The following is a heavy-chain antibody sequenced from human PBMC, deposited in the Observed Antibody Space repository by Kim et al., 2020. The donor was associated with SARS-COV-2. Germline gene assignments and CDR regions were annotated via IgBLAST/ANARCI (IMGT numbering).Heavy chain of an antibody. D-gene: IGHD2-15*01. J-gene: IGHJ4*02. Sequence: GGSLRLSCAPSGFTFSSYGMHWVRQAPGQGLEWVAVVSYDGNHKYYADAVKGRFTISRDNSKNTLYLQMNSLRAEDTAMYYCAKERVQGYCSGGSCHPFDYWGQGTLVTVSS. CDR1: GFTFSSYG. CDR3: AKERVQGYCSGGSCHPFDY. CDR2: VSYDGNHK. V-gene: IGHV3-30*18.